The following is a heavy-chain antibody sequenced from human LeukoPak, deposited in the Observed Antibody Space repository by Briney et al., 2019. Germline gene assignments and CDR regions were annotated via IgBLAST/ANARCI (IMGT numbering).Heavy chain of an antibody. CDR1: GGSFSGYY. CDR3: ARFGYCSGGSCRQGSPYYYYMDV. V-gene: IGHV4-34*01. J-gene: IGHJ6*03. Sequence: SETLSLTCAVYGGSFSGYYWSWIRQPPGEGLEWIGEINHSGSTNYNPSLKSRVTISVDTSKNQFSLKLSSVTAADTAVYYCARFGYCSGGSCRQGSPYYYYMDVWGKGTTVTVSS. D-gene: IGHD2-15*01. CDR2: INHSGST.